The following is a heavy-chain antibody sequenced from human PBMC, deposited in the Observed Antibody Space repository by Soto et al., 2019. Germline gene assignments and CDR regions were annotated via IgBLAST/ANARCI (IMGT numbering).Heavy chain of an antibody. V-gene: IGHV6-1*01. CDR1: GDSVSSNTAS. Sequence: SQTLSLTCAISGDSVSSNTASWNLISQSPSRGLEWLGRTYFRSKLYNDYAVSVKSRIIINPDTSNNQFSLQLNSVTPEDTAVYFCAKGDNLGPKTPYASDPSGKGTMVTVSS. CDR3: AKGDNLGPKTPYASDP. D-gene: IGHD1-1*01. J-gene: IGHJ5*02. CDR2: TYFRSKLYN.